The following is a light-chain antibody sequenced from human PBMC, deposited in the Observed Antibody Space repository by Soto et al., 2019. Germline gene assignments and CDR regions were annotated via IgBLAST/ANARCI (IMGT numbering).Light chain of an antibody. CDR1: MRDVGAYNL. CDR3: SYYTSKSSLI. V-gene: IGLV2-14*01. J-gene: IGLJ2*01. CDR2: EVR. Sequence: QSALTQPASVSGSPGQSITISCAGTMRDVGAYNLVSWYQQHPGRAPQLIIYEVRNRPSGISFRFSCSKSGNTASLTISGLQAEDEADYYCSYYTSKSSLIFGGGTKLTVL.